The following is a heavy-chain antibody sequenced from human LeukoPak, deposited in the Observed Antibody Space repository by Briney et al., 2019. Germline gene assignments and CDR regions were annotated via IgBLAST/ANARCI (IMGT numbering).Heavy chain of an antibody. D-gene: IGHD6-13*01. J-gene: IGHJ5*02. CDR3: ARDQFHSSSWYYWFDP. CDR2: ISAYNGNT. V-gene: IGHV1-18*01. CDR1: GYTFTSYG. Sequence: ASVKVSCKASGYTFTSYGISWVRQAPGQGLEWMGWISAYNGNTNYAQKLQGRVTITADESTSTAYMELSSPRSEDTAVYYCARDQFHSSSWYYWFDPWGQGTLVTVSS.